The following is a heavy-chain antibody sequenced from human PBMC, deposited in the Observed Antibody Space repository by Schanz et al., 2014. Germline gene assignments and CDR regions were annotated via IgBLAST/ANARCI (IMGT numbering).Heavy chain of an antibody. CDR2: ISGDHRNT. CDR1: GLTFTSAW. J-gene: IGHJ4*02. V-gene: IGHV3-23*04. CDR3: AKYRGYYRVSGSYRELEY. Sequence: EVQLVESGGGLVKPGGSLRLSCATSGLTFTSAWMSWVRQVPGKGLVWVSSISGDHRNTFYADSVKGRFTISRDNSKNTLYLQMNSLRAEDTAVYYCAKYRGYYRVSGSYRELEYWGQGTLVTVSS. D-gene: IGHD3-10*01.